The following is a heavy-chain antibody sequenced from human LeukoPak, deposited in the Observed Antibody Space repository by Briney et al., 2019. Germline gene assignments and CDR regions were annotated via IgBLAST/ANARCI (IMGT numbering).Heavy chain of an antibody. Sequence: SGGSLRLSCVASGFTFSSYEMNWVRQAPGKGLEWVSYISSSGSTIYYADSVKGRFTISRDNSKNTLYLQMNSLRAEDTAVYYCAKVRGGDFWSGYYTAYFDYWGQGTLVTVSS. CDR1: GFTFSSYE. CDR3: AKVRGGDFWSGYYTAYFDY. V-gene: IGHV3-48*03. D-gene: IGHD3-3*01. CDR2: ISSSGSTI. J-gene: IGHJ4*02.